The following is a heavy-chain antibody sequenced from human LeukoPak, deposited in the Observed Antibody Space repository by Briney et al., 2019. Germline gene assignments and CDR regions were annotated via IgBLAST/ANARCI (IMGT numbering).Heavy chain of an antibody. CDR1: GGTFSSYA. D-gene: IGHD2-15*01. J-gene: IGHJ4*02. CDR3: ARESYCSGGSCGPGY. Sequence: SVKVSCKASGGTFSSYAISWVRQAPGQGLEWMGRIIPILGIANYAQKFQGRVTITADKSTSTAYMELSSLRSEDTAVYYCARESYCSGGSCGPGYWGQGTLVTVSS. V-gene: IGHV1-69*04. CDR2: IIPILGIA.